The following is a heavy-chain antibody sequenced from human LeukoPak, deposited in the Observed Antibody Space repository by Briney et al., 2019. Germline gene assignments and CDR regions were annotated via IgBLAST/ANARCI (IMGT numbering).Heavy chain of an antibody. D-gene: IGHD6-19*01. CDR2: INPNSGGT. J-gene: IGHJ4*02. CDR3: ARARRIAVAVYDY. CDR1: GYTFTGYY. Sequence: ASLKVSCKASGYTFTGYYMHWVRQAPGQGLEWMGWINPNSGGTNYAQKFQGRVTMTRDTSISTAYMELSRLRSDDTAVYYCARARRIAVAVYDYWGQGTLVTVSS. V-gene: IGHV1-2*02.